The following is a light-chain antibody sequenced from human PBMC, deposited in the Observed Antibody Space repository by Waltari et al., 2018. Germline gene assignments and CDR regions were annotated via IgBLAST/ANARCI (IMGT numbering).Light chain of an antibody. Sequence: QSALTQPPSVSGYPGHSLTITCTGTSADIGDFDYVPWYQQRPGKAPNLMIYEVSNRASGISNRFSGSKSGSTASLTISGLQTEDESDYYCSSYSTTSTLVLFGGGTKVTVL. CDR1: SADIGDFDY. CDR2: EVS. J-gene: IGLJ2*01. CDR3: SSYSTTSTLVL. V-gene: IGLV2-14*01.